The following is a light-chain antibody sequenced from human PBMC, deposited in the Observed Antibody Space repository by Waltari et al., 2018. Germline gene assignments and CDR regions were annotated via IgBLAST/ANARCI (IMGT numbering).Light chain of an antibody. Sequence: QTALTQPPSVSGSPGQSVIISCTGTSSDIGGYNYVSWYQQHPGKAPKLMIFDVTKRPSGVSDRFSGSKSGNTASLTISGLQAEDEADYHCCSYAGDNTDVFGSGTKLTVL. CDR3: CSYAGDNTDV. CDR2: DVT. V-gene: IGLV2-11*01. J-gene: IGLJ6*01. CDR1: SSDIGGYNY.